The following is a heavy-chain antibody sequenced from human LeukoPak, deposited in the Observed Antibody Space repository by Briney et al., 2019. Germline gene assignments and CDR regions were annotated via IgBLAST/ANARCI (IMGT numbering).Heavy chain of an antibody. D-gene: IGHD3-10*01. CDR2: VYYIGTT. V-gene: IGHV4-61*03. J-gene: IGHJ5*02. CDR1: GGSVSSPDSY. Sequence: SETLSLTCTVSGGSVSSPDSYWSWLRQPPGKGLEWIGNVYYIGTTSYNSSLKSRVTISVDTSKNHFSLEVTSVTAADTAVYFCARNTGSSPWFDPWGQGNLVTVSS. CDR3: ARNTGSSPWFDP.